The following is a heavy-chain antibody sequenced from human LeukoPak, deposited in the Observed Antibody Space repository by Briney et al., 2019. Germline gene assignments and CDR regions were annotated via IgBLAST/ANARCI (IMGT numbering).Heavy chain of an antibody. V-gene: IGHV3-23*01. D-gene: IGHD6-19*01. CDR1: GFIFTNYA. CDR3: AKDPGYSSGSSFFDY. J-gene: IGHJ4*02. Sequence: GGSLRLSCAASGFIFTNYAMSWVRQPPGKGLEWVSVVSGSGDSTYYADSVKGRFTISRDNSKNTLYLQMNSLRAEDTAVYYCAKDPGYSSGSSFFDYWGQGTLVTVSS. CDR2: VSGSGDST.